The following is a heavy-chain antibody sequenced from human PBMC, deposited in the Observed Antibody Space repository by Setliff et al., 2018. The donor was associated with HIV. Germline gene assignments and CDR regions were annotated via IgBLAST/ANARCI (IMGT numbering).Heavy chain of an antibody. D-gene: IGHD4-17*01. CDR1: GYTFINYA. CDR2: VNTHTGSP. J-gene: IGHJ5*02. Sequence: ASVKVSCKASGYTFINYAMNWVRQAPGQGLEWMGWVNTHTGSPTYAQAFTGRFVFSVDTSITTAYLEITSLKAEDTAVYYCARALYGDYGGDLSWLDPWGQGTLVTVSS. V-gene: IGHV7-4-1*02. CDR3: ARALYGDYGGDLSWLDP.